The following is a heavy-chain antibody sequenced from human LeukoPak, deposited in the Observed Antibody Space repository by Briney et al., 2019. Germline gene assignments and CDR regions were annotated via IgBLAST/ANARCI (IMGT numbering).Heavy chain of an antibody. CDR3: ARRGKSVAGTKD. CDR2: INHSGST. V-gene: IGHV4-34*01. J-gene: IGHJ1*01. D-gene: IGHD6-19*01. CDR1: GGSISSYY. Sequence: SETLSLTCTVSGGSISSYYWSWIRQPAGKGLEWIGEINHSGSTNYNPSLKSRVTISVDTSKNQFSLKLSSVTAADTAVYYCARRGKSVAGTKDWGQGTLVTVSS.